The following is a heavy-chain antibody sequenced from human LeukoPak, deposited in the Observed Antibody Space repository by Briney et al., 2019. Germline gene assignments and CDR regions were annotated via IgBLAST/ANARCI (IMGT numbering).Heavy chain of an antibody. CDR3: AKDSSFFTSSPMNY. J-gene: IGHJ4*02. V-gene: IGHV3-23*01. D-gene: IGHD2-2*01. CDR2: ISGSGGST. Sequence: PGGSLRLSCAASGFTFSNYAMNWVRQAPGKWLEWVSVISGSGGSTYYADSVKGRFTISRDNSKNTLYLQMNSLRAEDTAVYYCAKDSSFFTSSPMNYWGQGTLVTVSS. CDR1: GFTFSNYA.